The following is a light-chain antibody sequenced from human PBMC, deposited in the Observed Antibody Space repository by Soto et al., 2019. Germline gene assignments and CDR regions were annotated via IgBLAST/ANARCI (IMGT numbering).Light chain of an antibody. CDR1: QSVSSSY. V-gene: IGKV3-20*01. CDR3: QQYGSSPLT. CDR2: GAS. Sequence: EIVLTQSPGTLSLSPGERATLSCRASQSVSSSYLAWYQQKHGQAPRLLIYGASSRATGIPDRFSGSGSGTGLTITISRLEPEDFEVYYCQQYGSSPLTFGGGTKVDIK. J-gene: IGKJ4*01.